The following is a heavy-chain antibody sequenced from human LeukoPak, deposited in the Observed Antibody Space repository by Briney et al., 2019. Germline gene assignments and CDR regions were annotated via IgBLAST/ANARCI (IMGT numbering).Heavy chain of an antibody. CDR1: GGSISSYY. J-gene: IGHJ5*02. Sequence: SETLSLTCTVSGGSISSYYWSWIRQPPGKGLEWIGYIYYSGSTYYNPSLKSRVTISVDTSKNQFSLKLSSVTAADTAVYYCAREYYDILTGYQHWFDPWGQGTLVTVSS. D-gene: IGHD3-9*01. CDR3: AREYYDILTGYQHWFDP. CDR2: IYYSGST. V-gene: IGHV4-59*12.